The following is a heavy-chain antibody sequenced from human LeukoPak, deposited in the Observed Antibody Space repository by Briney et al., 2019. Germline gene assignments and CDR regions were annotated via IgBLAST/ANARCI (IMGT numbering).Heavy chain of an antibody. CDR3: ARGRPSGSYYNEFDY. D-gene: IGHD3-10*01. Sequence: GESLKISCKGSGYSFTSYWIGWVRQMPGKGLEWMGIIYPGDSDTRYSPSFQGQVTISADKSISTAYLQWSSLKASDTAMYYCARGRPSGSYYNEFDYWGQGTLVTVSS. CDR1: GYSFTSYW. J-gene: IGHJ4*02. CDR2: IYPGDSDT. V-gene: IGHV5-51*01.